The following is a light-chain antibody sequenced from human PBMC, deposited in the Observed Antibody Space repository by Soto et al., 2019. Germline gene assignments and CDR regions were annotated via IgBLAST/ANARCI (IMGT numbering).Light chain of an antibody. Sequence: DIQMTQSPSSLSASVGDRVTITCRASQTISSSLNWYQQKPGKAPKLLIYSASSLQSGVPSRFSGSGSGTDFTLTISSLQPEDSGSFYCQQSYSTPLTFGGGTKMEIK. CDR1: QTISSS. CDR3: QQSYSTPLT. CDR2: SAS. J-gene: IGKJ4*01. V-gene: IGKV1-39*01.